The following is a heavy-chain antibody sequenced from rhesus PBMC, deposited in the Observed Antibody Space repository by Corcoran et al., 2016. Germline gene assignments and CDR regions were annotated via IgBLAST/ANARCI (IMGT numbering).Heavy chain of an antibody. CDR3: ARICYGSSSTLYFDY. Sequence: QVQLQESGLGLVKPSETLSLTCAVSGGSFSSYWWGWIRQPPGKGLEWIGSIYGRSGGTDSNPSPKSLATISRDTSKNQCSLKLSSVTAADTAVYYCARICYGSSSTLYFDYWGQGVLVTVSS. CDR2: IYGRSGGT. J-gene: IGHJ4*01. D-gene: IGHD4-29*01. CDR1: GGSFSSYW. V-gene: IGHV4-160*01.